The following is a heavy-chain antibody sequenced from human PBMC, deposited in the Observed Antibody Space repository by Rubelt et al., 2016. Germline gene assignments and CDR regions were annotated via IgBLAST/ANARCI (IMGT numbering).Heavy chain of an antibody. CDR3: AAAYSGSYFPFDF. V-gene: IGHV3-23*01. D-gene: IGHD1-26*01. Sequence: EVQLLESGGGLVQPVGSLRLSCVASGFTFTSYAMNWVRQAPGKGLECVSGFIGRGDNTYYAASVKGRFTISRANSKNTLYLQMDSLRAEATAIYYWAAAYSGSYFPFDFRGQGALVTVSS. J-gene: IGHJ4*02. CDR1: GFTFTSYA. CDR2: FIGRGDNT.